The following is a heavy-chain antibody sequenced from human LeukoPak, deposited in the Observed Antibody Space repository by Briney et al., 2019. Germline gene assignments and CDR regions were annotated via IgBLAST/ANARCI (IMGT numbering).Heavy chain of an antibody. D-gene: IGHD3-10*01. CDR2: IRFDGVDK. J-gene: IGHJ5*02. CDR3: AKDLLRDRWFGES. CDR1: GFRFSYFG. V-gene: IGHV3-30*02. Sequence: GGSLRLSCAASGFRFSYFGMHWVRQTPGKGLEWVAFIRFDGVDKYYADSVKGRFRISRDDSKNNLYLQMNSLSGEDTAIYYCAKDLLRDRWFGESWGQGTLVTVSS.